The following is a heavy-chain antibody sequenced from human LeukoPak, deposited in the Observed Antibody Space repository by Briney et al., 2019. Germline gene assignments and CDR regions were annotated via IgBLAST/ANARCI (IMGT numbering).Heavy chain of an antibody. CDR2: INHSGST. CDR1: GGSFRWFY. D-gene: IGHD3-3*02. CDR3: ARLISIFGVATDY. Sequence: PSGAPSPTRAVYGGSFRWFYWGWIRQPPREGLGGGGEINHSGSTNYTPSLKSRVTISVDTSKNQFSLKLSSVTAADTAVYYCARLISIFGVATDYWGQGTLVTVSS. V-gene: IGHV4-34*01. J-gene: IGHJ4*02.